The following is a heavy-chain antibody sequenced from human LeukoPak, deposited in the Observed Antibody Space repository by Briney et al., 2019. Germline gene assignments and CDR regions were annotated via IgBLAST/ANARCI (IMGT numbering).Heavy chain of an antibody. Sequence: GGSLRLSSAASGFTFSSYAMSWVRQAPGKGLEWVSAISGSGGSTYYADSVKGRFTISRDNSKNTLYLQMNSLRAEGTAVYYCAKVPSGYEPIYFDYWGQGTLVTVSS. CDR3: AKVPSGYEPIYFDY. J-gene: IGHJ4*02. CDR1: GFTFSSYA. CDR2: ISGSGGST. V-gene: IGHV3-23*01. D-gene: IGHD5-12*01.